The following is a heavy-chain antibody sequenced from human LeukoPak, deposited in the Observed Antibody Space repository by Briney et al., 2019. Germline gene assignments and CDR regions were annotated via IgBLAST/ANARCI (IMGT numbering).Heavy chain of an antibody. CDR2: ISAYNGNT. CDR3: ARDRGLGGLPVPSDY. V-gene: IGHV1-18*01. D-gene: IGHD3-16*01. Sequence: ASVKVSCKASGYTFTSYGISWVRQAPGQGLEWMGWISAYNGNTNYAQKLQGRVTMTTDTSTGTAYMELRSLRSDDTAVYYCARDRGLGGLPVPSDYWGQGTLVTVSS. J-gene: IGHJ4*02. CDR1: GYTFTSYG.